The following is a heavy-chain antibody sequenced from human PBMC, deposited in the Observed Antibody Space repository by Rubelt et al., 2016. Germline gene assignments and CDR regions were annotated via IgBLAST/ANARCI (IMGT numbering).Heavy chain of an antibody. D-gene: IGHD1-26*01. CDR2: TIPILGIA. CDR3: ARDPRSYHAFDI. CDR1: GGTFSSYA. J-gene: IGHJ3*02. Sequence: QVQLVQSGAEVKKPGSSVKVSCKASGGTFSSYAISWVRQAPGQGLEWMGRTIPILGIANYEQKFQGRGTITADKSTSTAYMELSSLRSEDTAVYYCARDPRSYHAFDIWGQGRMVTVSS. V-gene: IGHV1-69*04.